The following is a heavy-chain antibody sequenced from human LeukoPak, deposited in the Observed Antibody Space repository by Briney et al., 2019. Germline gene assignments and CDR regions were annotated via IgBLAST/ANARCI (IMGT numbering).Heavy chain of an antibody. CDR1: GFTFSSYS. D-gene: IGHD3-22*01. J-gene: IGHJ4*02. V-gene: IGHV3-21*01. CDR3: ARDSTEGSGYYY. CDR2: ISSSSSYI. Sequence: PGGSLRLSCAASGFTFSSYSMNWVRQAPGKGLEWVSSISSSSSYIYYADSVKGRFTISRDNAKNSLYLQMNSLRAEDTAVYYCARDSTEGSGYYYWGQGTLVTVSS.